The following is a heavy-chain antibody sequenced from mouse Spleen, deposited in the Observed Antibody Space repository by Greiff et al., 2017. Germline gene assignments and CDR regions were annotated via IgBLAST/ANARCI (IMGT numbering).Heavy chain of an antibody. J-gene: IGHJ1*01. CDR1: GFAFSSYD. CDR2: ISSGGGCT. D-gene: IGHD1-2*01. Sequence: EVQLVESGAGLVKPGGSLKLSCAASGFAFSSYDMSWVRQTPEQGLEWVAYISSGGGCTYYPDTVKGRFTISRDNATNTLYLQMSSLKSEDKAMYYCARTTAGRDFDDWGAGTTVTVSS. V-gene: IGHV5-12-1*01. CDR3: ARTTAGRDFDD.